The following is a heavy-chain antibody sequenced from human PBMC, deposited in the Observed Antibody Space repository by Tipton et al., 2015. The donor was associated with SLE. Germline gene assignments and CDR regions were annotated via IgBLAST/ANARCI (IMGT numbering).Heavy chain of an antibody. CDR3: AKDTTGYCRDEFCSGAPDH. CDR2: ISWNSGTR. J-gene: IGHJ4*02. CDR1: GFTIDDYA. Sequence: SLRLSCIVSGFTIDDYAMHWVRQAPGKGLEWVSGISWNSGTRDYAASVKGRFTISRDNAKNSLYLQMSGLRVEDTALYYCAKDTTGYCRDEFCSGAPDHWGQGALVTVSS. D-gene: IGHD2-15*01. V-gene: IGHV3-9*01.